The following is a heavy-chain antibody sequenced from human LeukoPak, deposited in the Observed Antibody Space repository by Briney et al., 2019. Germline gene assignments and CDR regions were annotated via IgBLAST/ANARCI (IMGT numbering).Heavy chain of an antibody. D-gene: IGHD2-2*01. V-gene: IGHV3-74*01. J-gene: IGHJ6*02. CDR1: GFTFSSYW. CDR3: ARDHVRASQHGYYGMDV. Sequence: GGSLRLSCAASGFTFSSYWMHWVRQAPGKGLVWVSRIKSDGTSTSYADSVKGRFTISRDNARDTLYPQMNSLRVEDTAVYYCARDHVRASQHGYYGMDVWGQGTTVTVSS. CDR2: IKSDGTST.